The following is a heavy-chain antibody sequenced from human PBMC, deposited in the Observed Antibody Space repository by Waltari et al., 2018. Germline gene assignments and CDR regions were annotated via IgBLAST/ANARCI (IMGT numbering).Heavy chain of an antibody. Sequence: QVQLVQSGSELKKPGASVKVSCKASGYTFTSYAMNWVRQAPGQGLEWMGWITANTGNPRLAQGVTGLFVFSLDTAVSTAYLQISSLKAEDTAVYYCATHSGSWYWYFDLWGRGTLVTVSS. CDR1: GYTFTSYA. CDR3: ATHSGSWYWYFDL. V-gene: IGHV7-4-1*02. J-gene: IGHJ2*01. CDR2: ITANTGNP. D-gene: IGHD1-26*01.